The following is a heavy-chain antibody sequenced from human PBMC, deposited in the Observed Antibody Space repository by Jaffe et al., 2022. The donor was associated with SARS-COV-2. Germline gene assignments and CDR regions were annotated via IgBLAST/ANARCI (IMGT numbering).Heavy chain of an antibody. CDR2: IRSKAYGGTT. V-gene: IGHV3-49*04. J-gene: IGHJ4*02. Sequence: EVQLVESGGGLVQPGRSLRLSCTASGFTFGDYAMSWVRQAPGKGLEWVGFIRSKAYGGTTEYAASVKGRFTISRDDSKSIAYLQMNSLKTEDTAVYYCTRDPGSGSYVYWGQGTLVTVSS. D-gene: IGHD1-26*01. CDR1: GFTFGDYA. CDR3: TRDPGSGSYVY.